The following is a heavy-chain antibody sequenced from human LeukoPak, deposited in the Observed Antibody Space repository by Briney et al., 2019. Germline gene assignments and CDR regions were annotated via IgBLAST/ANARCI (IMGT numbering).Heavy chain of an antibody. CDR3: ARGRLTCSGGSCYSWYFDL. Sequence: GGSLRLSCAASGFTFSSYSMNWVRQAPGKGLEGVSIISSSGTSIYYAESVKGRLTISRDNAKNSLYLQMNSLRDEDTAVYYCARGRLTCSGGSCYSWYFDLWGRGTLVTVSS. D-gene: IGHD2-15*01. CDR1: GFTFSSYS. J-gene: IGHJ2*01. V-gene: IGHV3-48*02. CDR2: ISSSGTSI.